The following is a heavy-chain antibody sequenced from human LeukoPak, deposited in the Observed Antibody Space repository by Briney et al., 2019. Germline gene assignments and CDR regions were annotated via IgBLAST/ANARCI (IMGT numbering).Heavy chain of an antibody. D-gene: IGHD6-6*01. Sequence: GGSLRLSCAASGFTFSNYWMHWVRQAPGKGLVWVSRINSDGSSTTYADSVKGRFTISRDNSKNTLYLQMNSLRAEDTAVYYCAKLRGKYSSSNPGYWGQGTLVTVSS. CDR3: AKLRGKYSSSNPGY. CDR1: GFTFSNYW. CDR2: INSDGSST. J-gene: IGHJ4*02. V-gene: IGHV3-74*01.